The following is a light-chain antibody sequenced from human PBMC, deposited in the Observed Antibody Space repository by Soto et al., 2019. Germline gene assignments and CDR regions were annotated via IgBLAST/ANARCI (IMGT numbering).Light chain of an antibody. Sequence: EIVLTQSPGTLSLSPGERATLSCSASQSVSSNYLAWHQQKPGQAPRLLMYGASSRATGIPDRFSGSGSGTDFTLTITRLEPEDFAVYYCHQYGSSPRKFGRGTKVDIK. CDR1: QSVSSNY. J-gene: IGKJ1*01. V-gene: IGKV3-20*01. CDR3: HQYGSSPRK. CDR2: GAS.